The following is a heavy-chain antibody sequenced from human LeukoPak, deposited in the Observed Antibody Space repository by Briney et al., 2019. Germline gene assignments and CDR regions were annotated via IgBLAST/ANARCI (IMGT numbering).Heavy chain of an antibody. CDR1: GGSFSGYY. CDR3: ARRKRWNCSSTSCPPVDAFDI. D-gene: IGHD2-2*01. V-gene: IGHV4-34*01. Sequence: PSETLSLTCAVYGGSFSGYYWSWIRQPPGKGLEWIGEINHSGSTNYNPSLKSRVTISVDTSKNQFSLKLSSVTAADTAVYYCARRKRWNCSSTSCPPVDAFDIWGQGTMVTVSS. CDR2: INHSGST. J-gene: IGHJ3*02.